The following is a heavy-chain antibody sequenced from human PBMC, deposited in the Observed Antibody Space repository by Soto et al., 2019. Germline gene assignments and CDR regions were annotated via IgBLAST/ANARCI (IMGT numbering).Heavy chain of an antibody. Sequence: GGSLRLSCAASGFTFSSYAMSWVRQAPGKGLEWVSAISGSGGSTYYADSVKGRFTISRDNSKNTLYLQMNSLRAEDTAVYYCAKDSRYYYDSSGYYPWGQGTLVTVSS. CDR2: ISGSGGST. D-gene: IGHD3-22*01. CDR1: GFTFSSYA. J-gene: IGHJ5*02. CDR3: AKDSRYYYDSSGYYP. V-gene: IGHV3-23*01.